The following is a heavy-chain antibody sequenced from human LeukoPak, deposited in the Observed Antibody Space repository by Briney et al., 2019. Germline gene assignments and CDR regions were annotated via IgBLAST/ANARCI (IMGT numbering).Heavy chain of an antibody. D-gene: IGHD3-9*01. V-gene: IGHV3-33*01. Sequence: PGGSLRLSCAASGFTFSNYGMNWVRQAPGKGLEWVTIIWYDGSNKYYADSVKGRFIISRDNSKNTLYLQMNSLRAEDTAVYYCARGKGRYFDWLLFEGLDYWGQGTLVTVSS. J-gene: IGHJ4*02. CDR3: ARGKGRYFDWLLFEGLDY. CDR2: IWYDGSNK. CDR1: GFTFSNYG.